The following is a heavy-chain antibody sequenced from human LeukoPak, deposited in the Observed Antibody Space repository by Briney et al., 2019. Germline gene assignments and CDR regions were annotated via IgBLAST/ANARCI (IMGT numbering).Heavy chain of an antibody. CDR3: ARGDHYGFYYYYGMDV. V-gene: IGHV4-59*01. Sequence: SETLSLTCTVSGGSLRSYYWSWIRQPPGKGLEWIGYIFYSGSTNYNPSLKSRVTISVDTSNNQFSLKLSSVTAADTAVYYCARGDHYGFYYYYGMDVWGQGTTVTVSS. J-gene: IGHJ6*02. D-gene: IGHD4-17*01. CDR1: GGSLRSYY. CDR2: IFYSGST.